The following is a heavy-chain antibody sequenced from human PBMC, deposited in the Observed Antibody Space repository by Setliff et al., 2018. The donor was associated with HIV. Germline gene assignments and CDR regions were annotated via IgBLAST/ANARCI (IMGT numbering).Heavy chain of an antibody. CDR3: ARLRGLNLEPFDY. J-gene: IGHJ4*02. CDR1: GDSIGSSSYY. Sequence: SETLSLTCTVSGDSIGSSSYYWAWIRQPPGTGLEWLGCIYSGGSTNYNPSLESRVTISLDTSKNQFSLKLSSVTAADTAVYYCARLRGLNLEPFDYWGQGTLVTVSS. V-gene: IGHV4-39*01. CDR2: IYSGGST. D-gene: IGHD1-1*01.